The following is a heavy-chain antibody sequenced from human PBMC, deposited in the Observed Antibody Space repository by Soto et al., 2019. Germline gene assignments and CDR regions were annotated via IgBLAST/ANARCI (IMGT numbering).Heavy chain of an antibody. V-gene: IGHV1-69*01. Sequence: QVQLVQSGAEVKKPGSSVKVSCKASGGTFSSYAISWVRQAPGQGLEWMGGIIPIFGTANYAQKFQGRVTITEDESTGTAYMELRSLRSEDTAVYYCASPPQGRVGGYSLGYWGQGTLVTVSS. J-gene: IGHJ4*02. CDR2: IIPIFGTA. CDR1: GGTFSSYA. CDR3: ASPPQGRVGGYSLGY.